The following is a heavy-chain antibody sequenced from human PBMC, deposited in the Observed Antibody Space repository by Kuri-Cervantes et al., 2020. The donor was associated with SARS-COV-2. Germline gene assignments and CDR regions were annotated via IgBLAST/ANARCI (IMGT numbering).Heavy chain of an antibody. Sequence: GGSLRLSCAASGFTFSSYGMHWVRQAPGKGLEWVAVISYDGSNKYYADSVKGRFTISRDNSKNTLYLQMNSLGAEDTAVYYCAKDGYCSSTSCYALDYWGQGTLVTVSS. D-gene: IGHD2-2*03. J-gene: IGHJ4*02. CDR3: AKDGYCSSTSCYALDY. V-gene: IGHV3-30*18. CDR2: ISYDGSNK. CDR1: GFTFSSYG.